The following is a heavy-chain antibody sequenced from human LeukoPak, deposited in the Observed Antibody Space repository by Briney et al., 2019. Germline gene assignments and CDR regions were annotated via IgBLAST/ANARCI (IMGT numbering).Heavy chain of an antibody. CDR2: INPNSGGT. CDR3: ARGAVVIKMIDY. J-gene: IGHJ4*02. D-gene: IGHD3-22*01. CDR1: GYTFTGYY. Sequence: ASVKVSCKASGYTFTGYYMHWVRQAPGQGLEWMGWINPNSGGTNYAQKFQGWVTMTRDTSISTAYMELSRLRSDDTAVYYCARGAVVIKMIDYWGQGTLVTVPS. V-gene: IGHV1-2*04.